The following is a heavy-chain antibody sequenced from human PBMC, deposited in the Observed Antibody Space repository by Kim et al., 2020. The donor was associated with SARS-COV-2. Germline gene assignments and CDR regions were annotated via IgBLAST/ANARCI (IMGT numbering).Heavy chain of an antibody. CDR2: IYYSGST. V-gene: IGHV4-59*08. D-gene: IGHD3-3*01. CDR3: ARHDPGGVVIGPYFDY. CDR1: GGSISSYY. J-gene: IGHJ4*02. Sequence: SETLSLTCTVSGGSISSYYWSWIRQPPGKGLEWIGYIYYSGSTNYNPSLKSRVTISVDTSKNQFSLKLSSVTAADTAVYYFARHDPGGVVIGPYFDYWGQGTLVTVSS.